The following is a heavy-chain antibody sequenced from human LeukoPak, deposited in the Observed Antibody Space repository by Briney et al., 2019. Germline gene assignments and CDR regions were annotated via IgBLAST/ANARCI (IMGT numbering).Heavy chain of an antibody. V-gene: IGHV4-31*03. D-gene: IGHD4-17*01. CDR1: GGSISSGGYY. Sequence: SQALSLTCTVSGGSISSGGYYWSWIRQHPGKGLEWIGYIYYSGSTYYNPSLKSRVTISVDTSKNQFSLKLSSVTAADTAVYYCARETVPDYGDLPGAFDIWGQGTMVTVSS. CDR3: ARETVPDYGDLPGAFDI. CDR2: IYYSGST. J-gene: IGHJ3*02.